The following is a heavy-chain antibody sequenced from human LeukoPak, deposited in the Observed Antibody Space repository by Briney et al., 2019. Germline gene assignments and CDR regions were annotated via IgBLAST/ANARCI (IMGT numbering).Heavy chain of an antibody. CDR1: GFTFSTYA. J-gene: IGHJ4*02. D-gene: IGHD5-18*01. V-gene: IGHV3-23*01. Sequence: GGSLRLSCAASGFTFSTYAMSWVRQAPGKGLEWVSAISGSGGTTFYADSVKGRFTISRDNSKNTLYLQMNSLRAEDTAVYYCAKNLKSAGYSTSKFDYWGQGTLVTVSS. CDR2: ISGSGGTT. CDR3: AKNLKSAGYSTSKFDY.